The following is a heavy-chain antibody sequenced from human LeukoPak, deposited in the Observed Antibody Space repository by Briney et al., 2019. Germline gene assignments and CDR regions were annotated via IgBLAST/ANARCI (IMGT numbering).Heavy chain of an antibody. CDR3: ARERNIAAAPDY. V-gene: IGHV3-21*01. CDR1: AFTFSSYS. CDR2: ISSSSSYI. D-gene: IGHD6-13*01. J-gene: IGHJ4*02. Sequence: KPGGSLRLSCAASAFTFSSYSMNWVRQAPGKGLEWISSISSSSSYIYYAGSVKGRFTISRDNAKNSLYLQMNSLRAEDTAMYYCARERNIAAAPDYWGQGTLVTVSS.